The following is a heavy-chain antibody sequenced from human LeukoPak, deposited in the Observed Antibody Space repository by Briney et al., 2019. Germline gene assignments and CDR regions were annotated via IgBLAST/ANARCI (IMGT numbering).Heavy chain of an antibody. V-gene: IGHV4-31*03. Sequence: SETLSLTCTVSGGSISSGGYYWSWIRQHPGKGLEWIGYIYYSGSTYYNPSLKSRVTISVDTSKNQFSLKLSSVTAADTAVYYCARGAVTAPFFDYWGQGTLVTVSS. J-gene: IGHJ4*02. CDR2: IYYSGST. CDR3: ARGAVTAPFFDY. CDR1: GGSISSGGYY. D-gene: IGHD4-17*01.